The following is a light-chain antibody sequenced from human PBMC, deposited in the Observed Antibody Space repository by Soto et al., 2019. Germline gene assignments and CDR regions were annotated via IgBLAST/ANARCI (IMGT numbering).Light chain of an antibody. V-gene: IGKV3-20*01. CDR3: HQYGTSYT. CDR2: STS. J-gene: IGKJ2*01. CDR1: QSVSSSH. Sequence: VLTQSPATLSLSPGERAALSCRASQSVSSSHLVWYQQKPGQAPRLLIYSTSTRATGIPDRFSGSGSGTDFTLTISRLEPEDFALYYCHQYGTSYTFGQGTKLEI.